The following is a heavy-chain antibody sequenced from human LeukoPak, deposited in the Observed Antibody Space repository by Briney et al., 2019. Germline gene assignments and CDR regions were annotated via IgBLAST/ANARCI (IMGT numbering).Heavy chain of an antibody. J-gene: IGHJ4*02. D-gene: IGHD3-22*01. V-gene: IGHV1-24*01. CDR1: GYTLTELS. CDR2: FDPEDGET. Sequence: ASVKVSCKVSGYTLTELSMHWVRQAPGKGLEWMGGFDPEDGETIYAQKFQGRVTMTEDTSTDTAYMELSSLRSEDTAVYYCARGSRKFDYYDSSLPSHWGQGTLVTVSS. CDR3: ARGSRKFDYYDSSLPSH.